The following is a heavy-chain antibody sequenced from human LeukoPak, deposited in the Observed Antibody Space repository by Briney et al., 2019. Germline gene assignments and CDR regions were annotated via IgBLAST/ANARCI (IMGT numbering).Heavy chain of an antibody. CDR1: GGSFSGYY. CDR3: ARVGFGEGYFDY. CDR2: INHSGST. D-gene: IGHD3-10*01. Sequence: SETLSLTCAVYGGSFSGYYWSWIRQPPGKGLEWIGEINHSGSTNYNPSLKSRVTISVDTPKNQFSLKLSSVTAADTAVYYCARVGFGEGYFDYWGQGTLVTVSS. J-gene: IGHJ4*02. V-gene: IGHV4-34*01.